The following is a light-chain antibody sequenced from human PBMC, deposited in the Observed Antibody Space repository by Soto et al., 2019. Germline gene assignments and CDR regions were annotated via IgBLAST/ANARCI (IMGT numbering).Light chain of an antibody. CDR1: QSVSNNY. CDR3: HQYGRPGT. CDR2: GAS. J-gene: IGKJ1*01. Sequence: MVMKQSLGSLSWSTGERASLSCRASQSVSNNYLAWYQQKPGQAPRLLIYGASNRATGIPDRFSGSGSGTDFTLTISILAPDGLRVYYSHQYGRPGTSGQGT. V-gene: IGKV3-20*01.